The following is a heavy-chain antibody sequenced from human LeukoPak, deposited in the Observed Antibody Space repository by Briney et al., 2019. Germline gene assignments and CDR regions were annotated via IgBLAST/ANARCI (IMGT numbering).Heavy chain of an antibody. J-gene: IGHJ6*03. D-gene: IGHD3-3*01. CDR2: TYPGDFDT. CDR1: GYSFTSYW. Sequence: GESLKISGKRSGYSFTSYWFGWVRQMPGKGLEGMGITYPGDFDTRYSPPFQGQVTISAGKSISTAYLQWSSLKASDTAMYYCARRNDFWIGQAPYCYYYTDVWGKGTTVTVSS. V-gene: IGHV5-51*01. CDR3: ARRNDFWIGQAPYCYYYTDV.